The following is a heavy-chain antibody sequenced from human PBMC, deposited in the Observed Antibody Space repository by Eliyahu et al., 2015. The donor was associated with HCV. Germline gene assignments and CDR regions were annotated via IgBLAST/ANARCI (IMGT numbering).Heavy chain of an antibody. Sequence: EVKKPGSSVKVSCKASGGTFSSFAISWVRQAPGQGLEWMGRINPILGTANYAQKFQGRVNIXADTSTSTAYISLSSLTSQDTAVYYCARDSAHSSGFVSAYWGQGTRITVLS. CDR1: GGTFSSFA. CDR3: ARDSAHSSGFVSAY. V-gene: IGHV1-69*04. CDR2: INPILGTA. D-gene: IGHD3-22*01. J-gene: IGHJ4*02.